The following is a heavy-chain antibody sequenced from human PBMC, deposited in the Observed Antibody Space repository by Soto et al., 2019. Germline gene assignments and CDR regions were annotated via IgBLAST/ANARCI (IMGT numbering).Heavy chain of an antibody. CDR2: MNHSGST. CDR3: ARRYSSSWYRPPWFDP. Sequence: QVQLQQWGAGLLKPSETLSLTCAVYGGSFSGYYWSWIRQPPGKGLEWIGEMNHSGSTNYNPSLKSRVTISVDTSKNQFSLKLSSVTAADTAVYYCARRYSSSWYRPPWFDPWGQGTLVTVSS. V-gene: IGHV4-34*01. J-gene: IGHJ5*02. D-gene: IGHD6-13*01. CDR1: GGSFSGYY.